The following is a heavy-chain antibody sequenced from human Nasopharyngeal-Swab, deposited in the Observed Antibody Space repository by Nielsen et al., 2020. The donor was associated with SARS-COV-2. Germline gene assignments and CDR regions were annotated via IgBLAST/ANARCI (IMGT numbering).Heavy chain of an antibody. V-gene: IGHV1-18*01. Sequence: WVRQAPGQGLEWMGWISAYNGNTNYAQKLQGRVTMTTDTSTSTAYMELSRLRSDDTAVYYCARDGKGMTYYYDSSGYAYYYYYGMDVWGQGTTVTVSS. CDR3: ARDGKGMTYYYDSSGYAYYYYYGMDV. CDR2: ISAYNGNT. J-gene: IGHJ6*02. D-gene: IGHD3-22*01.